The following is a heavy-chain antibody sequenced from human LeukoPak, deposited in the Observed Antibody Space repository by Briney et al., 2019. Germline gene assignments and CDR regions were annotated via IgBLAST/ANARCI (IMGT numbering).Heavy chain of an antibody. CDR1: GFTFSNYG. V-gene: IGHV3-23*01. Sequence: GGSLRLSCAASGFTFSNYGMSWVRQAPGKGLECVSRISGSGDNSGSGDNTYYADSVKGRFTISRDDSKNTLYLQMNSLRAEDTALYYCAKDFVVVTGNVNYFDYWGQGTLVTVSS. D-gene: IGHD2-21*02. CDR2: ISGSGDNSGSGDNT. J-gene: IGHJ4*02. CDR3: AKDFVVVTGNVNYFDY.